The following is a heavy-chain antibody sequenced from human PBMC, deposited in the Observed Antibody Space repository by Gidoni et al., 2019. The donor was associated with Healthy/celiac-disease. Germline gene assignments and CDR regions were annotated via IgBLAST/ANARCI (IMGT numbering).Heavy chain of an antibody. CDR2: ISYDGSNK. D-gene: IGHD4-17*01. CDR3: ARPVGYGDSDPPGY. J-gene: IGHJ4*02. V-gene: IGHV3-30*04. Sequence: QVQLVESGGGVVQPGRSLRLSCSSSGFTFRSYAMHWVRQAPGKGLDCVAVISYDGSNKYYADSVKGRLTISRDNSKNTLYLQMNSLRAEDTAVYYCARPVGYGDSDPPGYWGQGTLVTVSA. CDR1: GFTFRSYA.